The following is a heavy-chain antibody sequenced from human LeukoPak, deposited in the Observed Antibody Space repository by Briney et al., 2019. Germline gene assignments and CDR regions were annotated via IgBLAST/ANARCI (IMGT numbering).Heavy chain of an antibody. D-gene: IGHD3-9*01. CDR2: IYYSGST. Sequence: PSETLSLTCTVSGGSISSSSYYWGWIRQPPGKGLEWIGSIYYSGSTYYNPSLKSRVTISVDTSQNQFSLKLSSVTAADTAVYYCARPGAGLRYFDWLFWGQGTLVTVSS. V-gene: IGHV4-39*01. CDR1: GGSISSSSYY. J-gene: IGHJ4*02. CDR3: ARPGAGLRYFDWLF.